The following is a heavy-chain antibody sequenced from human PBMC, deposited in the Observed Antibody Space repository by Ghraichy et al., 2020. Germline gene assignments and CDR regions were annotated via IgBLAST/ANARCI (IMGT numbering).Heavy chain of an antibody. D-gene: IGHD1-26*01. Sequence: GESLNISCAVSGFTFSDHYMDWVRQAPGKGLEWVGRIRNKAYSYTTEYAASVKGRFTISRDDSKNSLYLQMNSLKTEDTAVYYCARRLVGPDGLDIWGQGTMVTVSS. V-gene: IGHV3-72*01. CDR3: ARRLVGPDGLDI. CDR1: GFTFSDHY. CDR2: IRNKAYSYTT. J-gene: IGHJ3*02.